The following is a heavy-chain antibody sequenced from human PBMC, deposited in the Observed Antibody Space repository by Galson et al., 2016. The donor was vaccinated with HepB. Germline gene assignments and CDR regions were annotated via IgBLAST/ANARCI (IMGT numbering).Heavy chain of an antibody. Sequence: SLRLSCAASGFTFSDYYMVWIRQAPGKGLEWISYITSGTYTIYADSVKGRFTISRDNAKNSLYLQLSSLRAEDTAVYYCAKGKKYASGWEGTFDNWGQGTLVTVSS. CDR3: AKGKKYASGWEGTFDN. J-gene: IGHJ4*02. CDR2: ITSGTYT. V-gene: IGHV3-11*05. CDR1: GFTFSDYY. D-gene: IGHD6-19*01.